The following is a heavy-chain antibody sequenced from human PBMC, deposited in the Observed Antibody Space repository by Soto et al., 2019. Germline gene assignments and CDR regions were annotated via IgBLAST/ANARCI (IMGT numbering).Heavy chain of an antibody. CDR3: ARHISSGTNVAAIRSFDP. V-gene: IGHV4-59*08. D-gene: IGHD1-7*01. CDR2: IYYSGST. Sequence: QVQLQESGPGLVKPSETLSLTCTVSGGSISSYYWSWIRQPPGKGLEWIGYIYYSGSTNYNPSLKSRITISSDTSKNQVSLKLRSVTATDTALYYCARHISSGTNVAAIRSFDPWGQGTLVAVSS. J-gene: IGHJ5*02. CDR1: GGSISSYY.